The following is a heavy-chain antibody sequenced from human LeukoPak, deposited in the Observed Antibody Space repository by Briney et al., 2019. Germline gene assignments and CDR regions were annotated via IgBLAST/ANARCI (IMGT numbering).Heavy chain of an antibody. CDR2: ITSGFTP. D-gene: IGHD2-15*01. V-gene: IGHV3-23*01. Sequence: GGSLRLSCAASGLIFSNYAMSWVRQAPGKGLEWVSGITSGFTPHYSDSVKGRFTISRDNSKNTFHLQMNSLRAEDTAVYYCAKDYSDLRVADVFFEYWGQRTLVTVSS. CDR3: AKDYSDLRVADVFFEY. CDR1: GLIFSNYA. J-gene: IGHJ4*02.